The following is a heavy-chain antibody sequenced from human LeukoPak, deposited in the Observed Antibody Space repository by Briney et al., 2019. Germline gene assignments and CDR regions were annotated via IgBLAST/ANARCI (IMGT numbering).Heavy chain of an antibody. CDR1: GFTFSSYW. V-gene: IGHV3-23*01. J-gene: IGHJ3*02. D-gene: IGHD3-22*01. Sequence: GGSLRLSCAASGFTFSSYWMSWVRQAPGKGLEWVSGISGSGGSTYYADSVRGRFTISRDNSKNTLYLQMNSLRAEDTAVYYCAKSNMIVVVSAAFDIWGQGTMVTVSS. CDR2: ISGSGGST. CDR3: AKSNMIVVVSAAFDI.